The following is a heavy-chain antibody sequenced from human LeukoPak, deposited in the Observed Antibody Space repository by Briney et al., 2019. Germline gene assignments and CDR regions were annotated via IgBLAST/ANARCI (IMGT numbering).Heavy chain of an antibody. CDR1: GGSISSGSYY. D-gene: IGHD3-10*01. Sequence: SQTLSLTCTVSGGSISSGSYYWSWIRQPGGKGLEWIGRISTSGSTNYNPSLKRRVTISLDTSKNQFSLKLNSGTAADKAVYYCAREDASGSYWDYYMDVWGKGTTVTVSS. J-gene: IGHJ6*03. CDR2: ISTSGST. CDR3: AREDASGSYWDYYMDV. V-gene: IGHV4-61*02.